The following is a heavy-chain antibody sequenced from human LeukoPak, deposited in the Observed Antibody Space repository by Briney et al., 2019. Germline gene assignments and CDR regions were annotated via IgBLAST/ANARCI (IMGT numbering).Heavy chain of an antibody. CDR2: INTNTGNP. CDR3: AREASPSSREPEGGNY. J-gene: IGHJ4*02. Sequence: GASVKVSCKASGYTFTSYAMNWVRQAPGQGLEWMGWINTNTGNPTYAQGFTGRFVFSLDTSVSTAYLQISSLKAEDTAVYYCAREASPSSREPEGGNYWGQGTLVTVSS. D-gene: IGHD6-13*01. V-gene: IGHV7-4-1*02. CDR1: GYTFTSYA.